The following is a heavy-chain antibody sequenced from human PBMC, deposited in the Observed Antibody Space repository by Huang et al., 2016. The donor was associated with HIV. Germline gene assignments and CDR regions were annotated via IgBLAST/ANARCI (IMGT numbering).Heavy chain of an antibody. CDR3: VKERGSSRARSSFDF. J-gene: IGHJ3*01. D-gene: IGHD6-13*01. CDR1: GFPFSAYG. CDR2: IRYDGNND. Sequence: QVRLVESGGGVVQPGASLTLSCSASGFPFSAYGMDWFRPAPGKGLAWLSFIRYDGNNDYLIGSVKGRFTISRDNSNNTLYLRMNSLRPEDTAVYYCVKERGSSRARSSFDFWGQGTSVIVSS. V-gene: IGHV3-30*02.